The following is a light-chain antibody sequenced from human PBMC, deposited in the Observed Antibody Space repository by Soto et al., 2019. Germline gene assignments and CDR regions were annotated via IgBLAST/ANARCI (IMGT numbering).Light chain of an antibody. CDR1: QDIGNF. CDR2: DAS. V-gene: IGKV1-33*01. CDR3: QHYGSLPIT. Sequence: DIQMTQSPSSLSASVGDRVTITCQASQDIGNFLNWYQQKPGKAPYLLIYDASNLDTGVSPRFSGSGSGRDFSFTISSLQPDDVATYFCQHYGSLPITFGQGTRLEIK. J-gene: IGKJ5*01.